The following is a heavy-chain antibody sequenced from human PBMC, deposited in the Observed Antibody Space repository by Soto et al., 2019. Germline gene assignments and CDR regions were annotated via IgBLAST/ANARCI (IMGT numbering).Heavy chain of an antibody. D-gene: IGHD4-4*01. CDR3: ARLEANYDYSNYVFDP. J-gene: IGHJ5*02. Sequence: NPSETLSLTCTVSGGSISSSSYYWGWIRQPPGKGLEWIGSIYYSGSTYYNPSLKSRVTISVDTSKNQFSLKLSSVTAADTAVYYCARLEANYDYSNYVFDPWGQGTLVTVSS. CDR2: IYYSGST. CDR1: GGSISSSSYY. V-gene: IGHV4-39*01.